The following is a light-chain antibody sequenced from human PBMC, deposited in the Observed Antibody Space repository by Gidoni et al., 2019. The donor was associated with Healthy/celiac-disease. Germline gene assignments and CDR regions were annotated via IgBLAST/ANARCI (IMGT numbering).Light chain of an antibody. J-gene: IGKJ5*01. V-gene: IGKV3-20*01. CDR2: GAS. CDR1: QSVSSSY. CDR3: QQYGSSPST. Sequence: DIVLTPSPGTLSLSPGERATLSCRASQSVSSSYLAWYQQKPGQAPRLLIYGASSRATGIPDFTLTISRLQPEDFAVYYCQQYGSSPSTFGQGTRLEI.